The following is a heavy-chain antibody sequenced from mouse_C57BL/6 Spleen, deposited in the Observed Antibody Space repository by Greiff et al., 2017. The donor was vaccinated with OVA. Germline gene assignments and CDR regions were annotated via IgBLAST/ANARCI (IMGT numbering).Heavy chain of an antibody. CDR2: IDPSDSYT. J-gene: IGHJ2*01. D-gene: IGHD2-13*01. Sequence: QVQLQQPGAELVKPGASVKLSCKASGYTFTSYWMQWVKQRPGQGLEWIGEIDPSDSYTNYNQKFKGKATLTVDTSSSTAYMQLSSLTSEDSAVYYGARSPYYGDVTTDYWGQGTTLTVSS. CDR3: ARSPYYGDVTTDY. CDR1: GYTFTSYW. V-gene: IGHV1-50*01.